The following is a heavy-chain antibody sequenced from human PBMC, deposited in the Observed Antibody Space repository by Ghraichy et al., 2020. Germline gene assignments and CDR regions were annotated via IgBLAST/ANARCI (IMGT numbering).Heavy chain of an antibody. CDR3: AKGISGYYYGARTYFDY. D-gene: IGHD3-22*01. V-gene: IGHV3-23*01. CDR2: ISGSGGST. Sequence: GGSLRLSCAASGFTFSSYAMSWVRQAPGKGLEWVSAISGSGGSTYYADSVKGRFTISRDNSKNPLYLQMNSLRAEDTAVYYCAKGISGYYYGARTYFDYWGQGTLVTVSS. J-gene: IGHJ4*02. CDR1: GFTFSSYA.